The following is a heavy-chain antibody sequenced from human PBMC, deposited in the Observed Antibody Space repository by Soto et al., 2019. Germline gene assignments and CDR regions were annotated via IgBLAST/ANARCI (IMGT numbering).Heavy chain of an antibody. CDR3: ARHDLYGDYVV. Sequence: SETLSLTCTVSGGSISSYYWSWIRQPPGKGLEWIGYIYYSGSTNYNPSLKSRVTISVDTSKNQFSLKLSSVTAADTAVYYCARHDLYGDYVVWGQGTLVTVSS. J-gene: IGHJ4*02. V-gene: IGHV4-59*08. CDR1: GGSISSYY. D-gene: IGHD4-17*01. CDR2: IYYSGST.